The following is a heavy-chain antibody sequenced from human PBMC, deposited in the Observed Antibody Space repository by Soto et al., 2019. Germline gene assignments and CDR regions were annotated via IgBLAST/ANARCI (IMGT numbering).Heavy chain of an antibody. CDR3: ASTKYDSSAYYYWYLGL. D-gene: IGHD3-22*01. CDR1: EDTFRTYA. CDR2: IIPIFGTA. Sequence: QVELVQSGAEVKKPGSSVKVSCQASEDTFRTYAISWVRQAPGQGLEWMGGIIPIFGTANYAQKFQGRVTITAYTSATTVYLDLSSLRSEDTAVYYCASTKYDSSAYYYWYLGLWGRGTLVTVSS. J-gene: IGHJ2*01. V-gene: IGHV1-69*06.